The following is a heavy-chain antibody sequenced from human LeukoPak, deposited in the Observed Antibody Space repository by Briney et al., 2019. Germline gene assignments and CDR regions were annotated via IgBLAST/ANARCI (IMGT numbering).Heavy chain of an antibody. CDR2: FSDSGDVT. J-gene: IGHJ6*02. CDR1: GVAFSTYA. V-gene: IGHV3-23*01. Sequence: GGSLRLSCAASGVAFSTYAIHRVRQAPGKGLEWVSIFSDSGDVTYYVDSVKGRFAVSRDISKNTLYLQMTSLRAEDTAVYYCVRDSLVVVAATRLDYYYGMDVWGQGTTVTVSS. D-gene: IGHD2-15*01. CDR3: VRDSLVVVAATRLDYYYGMDV.